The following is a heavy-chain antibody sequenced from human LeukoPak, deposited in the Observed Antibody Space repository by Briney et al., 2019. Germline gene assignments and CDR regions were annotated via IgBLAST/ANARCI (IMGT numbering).Heavy chain of an antibody. CDR1: GFTFSSYG. V-gene: IGHV3-30*18. CDR2: ISYDGSNK. D-gene: IGHD3-3*01. CDR3: AKDARDDFWSGYYKGGWFDP. J-gene: IGHJ5*02. Sequence: GRSLRLSCAASGFTFSSYGMHWVRQAPGKGLEWVAGISYDGSNKYYADSVKGRFTISRDNSKNTLYLQMNSLRAEDTAVYYCAKDARDDFWSGYYKGGWFDPWGQGTLVTVSS.